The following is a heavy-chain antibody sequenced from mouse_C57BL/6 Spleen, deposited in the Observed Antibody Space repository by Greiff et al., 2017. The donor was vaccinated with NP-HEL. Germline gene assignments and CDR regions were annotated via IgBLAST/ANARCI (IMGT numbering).Heavy chain of an antibody. CDR3: ARWSMVTKAWFAY. J-gene: IGHJ3*01. CDR2: IYPRDGST. CDR1: GYTFTSYD. D-gene: IGHD2-2*01. Sequence: QVHVKQSGPELVKPGASVKLSCKASGYTFTSYDINWVKQRPGQGLEWIGWIYPRDGSTKYNEKFKGKATLTVDTSSSTAYMELHSLTSEDSAVYFCARWSMVTKAWFAYWGQGTLVTVSA. V-gene: IGHV1-85*01.